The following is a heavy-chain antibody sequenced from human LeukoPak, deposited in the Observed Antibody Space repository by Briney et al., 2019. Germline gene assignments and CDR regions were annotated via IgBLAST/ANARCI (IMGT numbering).Heavy chain of an antibody. D-gene: IGHD1-1*01. CDR3: ARGLRGTRGPIDY. J-gene: IGHJ4*02. V-gene: IGHV4-39*07. CDR1: GGSISSSSYY. CDR2: INHSGST. Sequence: SETLSLTCTVSGGSISSSSYYWSWIRQPPGKGLEWIGEINHSGSTNYNPSLKSRVTISVDTSKNQFSLKLSSVTAADTAVYYCARGLRGTRGPIDYWGQGTLVTVSS.